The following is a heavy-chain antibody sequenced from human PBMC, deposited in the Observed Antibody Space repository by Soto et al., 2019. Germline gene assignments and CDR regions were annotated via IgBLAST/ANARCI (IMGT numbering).Heavy chain of an antibody. CDR3: AREDCSGGSCYPYNWFDP. CDR1: GGTFSSYA. Sequence: GASVKVSCKASGGTFSSYAISWVRQAPGQGLEWMGGIIPIFGTANYAQKFQGRVTITADESTSTAYMELSSLRSEDTAVYYCAREDCSGGSCYPYNWFDPWGQGTLVTVSS. J-gene: IGHJ5*02. V-gene: IGHV1-69*13. CDR2: IIPIFGTA. D-gene: IGHD2-15*01.